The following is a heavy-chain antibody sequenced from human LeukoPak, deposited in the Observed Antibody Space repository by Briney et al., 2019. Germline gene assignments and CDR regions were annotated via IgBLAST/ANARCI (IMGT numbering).Heavy chain of an antibody. CDR3: ARDLGYYGSGSYYNPIDY. Sequence: HPGGSLRLSCAASGFAFSTYAVNWVRQAPGKGLEWVAVISYDGSNKYYADSVKGRFTISRDNSKNTLYLQTNSLRAEDTAVYYCARDLGYYGSGSYYNPIDYWGQGTLVTVSS. D-gene: IGHD3-10*01. J-gene: IGHJ4*02. V-gene: IGHV3-30-3*01. CDR2: ISYDGSNK. CDR1: GFAFSTYA.